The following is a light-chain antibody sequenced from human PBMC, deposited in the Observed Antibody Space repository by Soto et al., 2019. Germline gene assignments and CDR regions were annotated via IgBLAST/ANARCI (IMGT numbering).Light chain of an antibody. J-gene: IGLJ1*01. Sequence: QSVLTQPPSTSGTPGQRVTISCSGSSSNIGSESVNWYQQLPGTAPKLLIYSFNQRPSGVPDRLSGSKSGTSASLAISGLQSEDEADYICAAWDDSLNGYVFGLGTKVTVL. V-gene: IGLV1-44*01. CDR3: AAWDDSLNGYV. CDR1: SSNIGSES. CDR2: SFN.